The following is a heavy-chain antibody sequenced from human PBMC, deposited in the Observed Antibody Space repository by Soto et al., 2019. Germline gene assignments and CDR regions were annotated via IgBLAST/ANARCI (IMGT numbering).Heavy chain of an antibody. D-gene: IGHD5-18*01. CDR1: GGSISSYY. CDR3: ARGGMPRYSYGAQPYYYYHGMDV. V-gene: IGHV4-4*07. Sequence: PSETLSLTCTVSGGSISSYYWSWIRQPAGKGLEWIGRIYTSGSTNYNPSLKSRVTMSVDTSKNQFSLKLSSVTAADTAVYYCARGGMPRYSYGAQPYYYYHGMDVWGQGTTVTVSS. J-gene: IGHJ6*02. CDR2: IYTSGST.